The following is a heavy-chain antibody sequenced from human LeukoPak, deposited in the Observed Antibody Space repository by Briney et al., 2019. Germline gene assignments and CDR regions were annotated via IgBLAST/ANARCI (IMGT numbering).Heavy chain of an antibody. J-gene: IGHJ4*02. Sequence: ASVKVSCKASGYTFTSYDINCVRQATGQGLEWMGWMNPNSGNTGYAQKFQGRVTMTRNTSISTAYMELSSLRSEDTAVYYCARNLAKTGDFDYWGQGTLVAVSS. V-gene: IGHV1-8*01. CDR1: GYTFTSYD. D-gene: IGHD5-12*01. CDR2: MNPNSGNT. CDR3: ARNLAKTGDFDY.